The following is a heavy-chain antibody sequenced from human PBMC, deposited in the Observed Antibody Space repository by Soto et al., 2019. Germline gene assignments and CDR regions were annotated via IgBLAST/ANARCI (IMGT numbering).Heavy chain of an antibody. CDR1: GGSINTYNNY. Sequence: QVQLQESGPGLVKPSQTLSLTCTVSGGSINTYNNYWSWIRQPPGKGLEWIGYVYYSGSTHYNPSLKSRGTMSIDTSQNQFSLNLTSVIAADTAVYYCVIEIIDSFDSSGYPDSWGQGTLVTVSP. CDR3: VIEIIDSFDSSGYPDS. CDR2: VYYSGST. D-gene: IGHD3-22*01. V-gene: IGHV4-30-4*01. J-gene: IGHJ4*02.